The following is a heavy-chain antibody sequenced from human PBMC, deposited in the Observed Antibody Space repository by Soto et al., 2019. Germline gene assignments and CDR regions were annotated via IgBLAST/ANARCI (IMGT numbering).Heavy chain of an antibody. J-gene: IGHJ3*02. Sequence: SETLSLTCTVSGGSISSYYWSWLRQPPGKGLEWIGYIYYSGSTNYNPSLKSRVTISVDTSKNQFSLKLSSVTAADTAVYYCARQGWWVAARPDAFDIWGQGTMVTVSS. CDR3: ARQGWWVAARPDAFDI. CDR1: GGSISSYY. V-gene: IGHV4-59*08. CDR2: IYYSGST. D-gene: IGHD6-6*01.